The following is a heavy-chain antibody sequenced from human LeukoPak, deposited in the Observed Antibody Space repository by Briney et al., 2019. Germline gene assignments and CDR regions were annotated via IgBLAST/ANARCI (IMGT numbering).Heavy chain of an antibody. CDR3: AREYNSGPKQTDAFDI. CDR2: ISGDEIWT. D-gene: IGHD3-22*01. CDR1: GFSFSTQR. Sequence: SGGSLRLSCVASGFSFSTQRMHWVRQAPGKGLVWVSRISGDEIWTSYADSVKGRFIISRDNAKDTLYLQMNSLRTEDTAVYYCAREYNSGPKQTDAFDIWGQGTMVTVSS. J-gene: IGHJ3*02. V-gene: IGHV3-74*01.